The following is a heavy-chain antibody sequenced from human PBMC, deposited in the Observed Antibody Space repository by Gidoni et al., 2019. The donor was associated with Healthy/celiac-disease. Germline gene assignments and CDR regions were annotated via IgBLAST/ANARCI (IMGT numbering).Heavy chain of an antibody. CDR2: IKRKTDGGTT. D-gene: IGHD3-22*01. Sequence: EVQLVESGGGVGKPGGALRRSGAASGFTFSNAWMNWVRQAPGKGLEWVGRIKRKTDGGTTDYAAPVKGRFTISRDDSKNPAVYYCTTEYYYASSGYYYSGDYWGQGTLVTVSS. V-gene: IGHV3-15*07. J-gene: IGHJ4*02. CDR1: GFTFSNAW. CDR3: SGDY.